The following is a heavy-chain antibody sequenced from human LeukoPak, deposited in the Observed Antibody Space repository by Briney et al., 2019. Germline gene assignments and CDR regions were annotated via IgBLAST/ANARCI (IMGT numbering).Heavy chain of an antibody. Sequence: ASVKVSCKAFGYTFTSYGISWVRQAPGQGLEWMGWINPNSGGTNYAQKFQGRVTMTRDTSISTAYMELSRLRSDDTAVYYCARGSSSWPKDAFDIWGQETMVTVSS. J-gene: IGHJ3*02. D-gene: IGHD6-13*01. CDR1: GYTFTSYG. CDR2: INPNSGGT. CDR3: ARGSSSWPKDAFDI. V-gene: IGHV1-2*02.